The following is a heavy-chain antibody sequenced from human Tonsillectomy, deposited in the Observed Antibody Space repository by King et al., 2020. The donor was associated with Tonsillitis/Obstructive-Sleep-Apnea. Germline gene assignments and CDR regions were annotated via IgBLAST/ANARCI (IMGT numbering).Heavy chain of an antibody. J-gene: IGHJ4*02. CDR1: GFTFSYYA. CDR2: VSYDGSKE. Sequence: VQLVESGGGVVQPGRSLRLSCAASGFTFSYYAMHWVRQAPGKGLEWVAVVSYDGSKEYYADSVKGPFTISRDNSKNTLYLEMNSLRAEDTGVYYCARDLPIVVIPAAIKGGFDSWGQGTRVTVSS. CDR3: ARDLPIVVIPAAIKGGFDS. D-gene: IGHD2-2*02. V-gene: IGHV3-30*04.